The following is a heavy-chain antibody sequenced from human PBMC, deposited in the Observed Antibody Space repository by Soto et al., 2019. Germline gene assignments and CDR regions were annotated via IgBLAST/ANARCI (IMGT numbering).Heavy chain of an antibody. CDR2: IHNSGST. D-gene: IGHD3-10*01. CDR1: CGSMNSPVYY. V-gene: IGHV4-30-4*01. J-gene: IGHJ3*02. CDR3: ARGEVRAPFDI. Sequence: HSETLSLTCTVSCGSMNSPVYYWSWIRQPPGKGLEWIGYIHNSGSTYYNPSLKSRLTISSDMSKNQFSLRLNSVTAADTALYFCARGEVRAPFDIWGQGTKVTVSS.